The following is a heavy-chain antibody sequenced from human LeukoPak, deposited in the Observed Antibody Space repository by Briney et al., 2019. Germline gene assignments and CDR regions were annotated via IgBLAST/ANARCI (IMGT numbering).Heavy chain of an antibody. CDR3: ARGPYYYDSSAGY. CDR2: IYTSGNT. Sequence: PSETLSLTCTVSGGSISSYYWTWIRQPAGKGLEWIGRIYTSGNTNYNPSLKSRVTISVDTSKNQFSLKLSSVTAADTAVYYCARGPYYYDSSAGYWGQGTLVTVSS. J-gene: IGHJ4*02. D-gene: IGHD3-22*01. CDR1: GGSISSYY. V-gene: IGHV4-4*07.